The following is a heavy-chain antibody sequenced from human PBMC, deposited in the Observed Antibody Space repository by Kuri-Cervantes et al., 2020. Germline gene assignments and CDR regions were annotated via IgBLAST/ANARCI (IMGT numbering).Heavy chain of an antibody. CDR3: AKSSGGSSYSGTDY. D-gene: IGHD2-15*01. J-gene: IGHJ4*02. CDR1: GFTFSSYA. V-gene: IGHV3-23*01. CDR2: ISSSGSST. Sequence: GESLKISFAASGFTFSSYAMSWVRQAPGKGLEWVSGISSSGSSTFYADSVKGRLTISRDNSKNTVYLQVNSLRVEDTAVYYCAKSSGGSSYSGTDYWGQGTLVTVSS.